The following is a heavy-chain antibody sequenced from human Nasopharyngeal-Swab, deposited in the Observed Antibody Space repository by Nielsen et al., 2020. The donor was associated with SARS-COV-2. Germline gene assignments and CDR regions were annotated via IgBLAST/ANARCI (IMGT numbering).Heavy chain of an antibody. CDR3: AGPGGGEYYDSRRYYNYVMDV. V-gene: IGHV1-69*04. J-gene: IGHJ6*02. Sequence: SVKVSCKASGGTFSSYAISWVRQAPGQGLEWMGRIIPIFGIANYAQKLQGRVTITADKSTSTAYMELSSLRSGDTAVYYCAGPGGGEYYDSRRYYNYVMDVWGQGTTVTVSS. D-gene: IGHD3-22*01. CDR1: GGTFSSYA. CDR2: IIPIFGIA.